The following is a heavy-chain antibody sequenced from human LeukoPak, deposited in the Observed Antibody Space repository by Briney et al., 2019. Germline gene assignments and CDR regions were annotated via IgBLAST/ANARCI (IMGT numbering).Heavy chain of an antibody. CDR1: GFTFSSYA. CDR2: ISGSGGST. Sequence: PGGSLRLSCAASGFTFSSYAMSWVRQAPGKGLEWVSVISGSGGSTYYADSVKGRFTISRDNFKNTLYLQMNSLGAEDTAVYYCAKDRDSGYEALDYWGQGTLVTVSS. CDR3: AKDRDSGYEALDY. D-gene: IGHD5-12*01. J-gene: IGHJ4*02. V-gene: IGHV3-23*01.